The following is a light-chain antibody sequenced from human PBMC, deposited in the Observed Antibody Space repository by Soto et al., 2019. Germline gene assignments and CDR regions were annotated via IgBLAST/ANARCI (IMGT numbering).Light chain of an antibody. J-gene: IGLJ7*01. V-gene: IGLV1-44*01. Sequence: QPVLTQPPSASGTAGQRVTISCSGSSSNIGSNTVNWYQQLPRTAPKLLIYTNNQRPSGVPDRFSGSKSGTSASLAISGLQSEDEADYYCATWDDRLNGVVFAGGTQLTVL. CDR1: SSNIGSNT. CDR3: ATWDDRLNGVV. CDR2: TNN.